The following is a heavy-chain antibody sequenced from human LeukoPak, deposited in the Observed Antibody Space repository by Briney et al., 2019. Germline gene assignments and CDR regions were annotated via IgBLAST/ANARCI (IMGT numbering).Heavy chain of an antibody. V-gene: IGHV3-53*01. CDR1: GFTVSSNY. J-gene: IGHJ4*02. CDR3: ARADYYDSSGYNDY. Sequence: GGSLRLSCAASGFTVSSNYMSWVRQAPGKGLEWVSLIYSGGNTYYADSVEGRFTISRDNSKNTLYLQMTSLRAEDTAVYYCARADYYDSSGYNDYWGQGTLVTVSS. D-gene: IGHD3-22*01. CDR2: IYSGGNT.